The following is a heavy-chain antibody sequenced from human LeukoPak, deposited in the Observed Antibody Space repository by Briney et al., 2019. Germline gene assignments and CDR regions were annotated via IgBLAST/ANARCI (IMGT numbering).Heavy chain of an antibody. D-gene: IGHD3/OR15-3a*01. CDR1: RHSISSAYY. J-gene: IGHJ4*02. CDR2: KYHSGST. CDR3: ARGTYYFDY. Sequence: SETLSLTCSISRHSISSAYYWGWIPQPPGKGLEWIVSKYHSGSTFYNPSLKSRVTMSVDTSKNQFSLKLTSVAAADTAVYYCARGTYYFDYWGQGTLVTVSS. V-gene: IGHV4-38-2*02.